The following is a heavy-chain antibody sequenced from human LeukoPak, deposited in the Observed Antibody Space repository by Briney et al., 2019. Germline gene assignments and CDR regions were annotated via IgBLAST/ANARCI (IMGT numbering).Heavy chain of an antibody. CDR1: GGSISSYY. CDR2: IYTSGST. Sequence: PSETLSLTCTVSGGSISSYYWSWIRQPAGKGLEWIGRIYTSGSTNYNPSLKSRVTMSVDTSKNQFSLKLSSVTAADTAVYYCARVASTALGYYDFWSGNWFDPWGQGTLVTVSS. CDR3: ARVASTALGYYDFWSGNWFDP. V-gene: IGHV4-4*07. J-gene: IGHJ5*02. D-gene: IGHD3-3*01.